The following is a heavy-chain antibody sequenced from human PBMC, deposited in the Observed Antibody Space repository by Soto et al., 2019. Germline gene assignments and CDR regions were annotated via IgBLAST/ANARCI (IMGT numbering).Heavy chain of an antibody. D-gene: IGHD3-3*01. CDR3: AKREAILDWLSLAFDI. Sequence: EVQLLESGGGLVQPGGSLRLSCAASGFTFSSYAMSWVRQAPGKVLEWVSAISGSGGSTYYADSVKGRFTISRDNSKNTLYLQMNSLRAEDTAVYYCAKREAILDWLSLAFDIWGQGTMVTVSS. V-gene: IGHV3-23*01. CDR1: GFTFSSYA. CDR2: ISGSGGST. J-gene: IGHJ3*02.